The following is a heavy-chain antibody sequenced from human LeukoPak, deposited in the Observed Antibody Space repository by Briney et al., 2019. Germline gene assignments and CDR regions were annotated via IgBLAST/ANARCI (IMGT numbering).Heavy chain of an antibody. D-gene: IGHD3-22*01. Sequence: SVKVSCKASGGTFSSYAISWVRQAPGQGLEWMGGIIPIFGTANYAQKFQGRVTITADESTSTAYMELSSLRSEDTAVYYCARGHDSSGYPDYWGQGTLVTVSS. CDR1: GGTFSSYA. V-gene: IGHV1-69*01. CDR2: IIPIFGTA. J-gene: IGHJ4*02. CDR3: ARGHDSSGYPDY.